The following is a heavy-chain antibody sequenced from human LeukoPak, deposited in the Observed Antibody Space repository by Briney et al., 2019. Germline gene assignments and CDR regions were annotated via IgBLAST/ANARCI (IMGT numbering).Heavy chain of an antibody. V-gene: IGHV4-4*07. CDR3: ARDAATMVRGVIIKRGNWFDP. CDR2: IYTSGST. Sequence: SETLSLTCTVSGGSISSYYWSWIRQPAGKGLEWIGRIYTSGSTNYNPSLKSRVTMSVDTSKNQFSLKLSSVTAADTAVYYCARDAATMVRGVIIKRGNWFDPWGQGTLVTVSS. D-gene: IGHD3-10*01. CDR1: GGSISSYY. J-gene: IGHJ5*02.